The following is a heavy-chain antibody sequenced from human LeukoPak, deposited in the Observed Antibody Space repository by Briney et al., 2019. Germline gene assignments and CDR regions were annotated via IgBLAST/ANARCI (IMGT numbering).Heavy chain of an antibody. J-gene: IGHJ4*02. V-gene: IGHV4-34*01. CDR1: GGSLSGYY. CDR2: INHSGST. D-gene: IGHD3-22*01. CDR3: ARGPDYYDSSQPSFEY. Sequence: KPSETLSLTCAVYGGSLSGYYWSWIRQPPGKGLEWIGEINHSGSTNYNPSLKSRVTISVDTSKNQFSLKLSSVTAADTAVYYCARGPDYYDSSQPSFEYWGQGTLVTVSS.